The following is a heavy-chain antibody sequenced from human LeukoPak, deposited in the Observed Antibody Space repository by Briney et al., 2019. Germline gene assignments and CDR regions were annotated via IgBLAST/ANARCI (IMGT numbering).Heavy chain of an antibody. D-gene: IGHD3-9*01. J-gene: IGHJ4*02. CDR1: GFTFSSYA. CDR2: ISYDGSNK. V-gene: IGHV3-30-3*01. Sequence: GGSLRLSCAASGFTFSSYAMHWVRQAPAKGLEWVAVISYDGSNKYYADSVKGRFTISRDNSKNTLYLQMNSLRAEDTAVYYCARNSLYYDILTGSPDYWGQGTLVTVSS. CDR3: ARNSLYYDILTGSPDY.